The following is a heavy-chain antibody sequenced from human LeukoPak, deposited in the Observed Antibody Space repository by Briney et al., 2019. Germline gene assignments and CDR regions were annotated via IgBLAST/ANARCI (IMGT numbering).Heavy chain of an antibody. D-gene: IGHD5-18*01. CDR1: GGPFSGYY. Sequence: SETLSLTCAVYGGPFSGYYWSWILQPPGKGLEWIGEINHSGSTNYNPSLKSRVTISVDTSKNQFSLKLSSVTAADTAVYYCARRRAMVPFDYWGQGTLVTVSS. J-gene: IGHJ4*02. CDR3: ARRRAMVPFDY. CDR2: INHSGST. V-gene: IGHV4-34*01.